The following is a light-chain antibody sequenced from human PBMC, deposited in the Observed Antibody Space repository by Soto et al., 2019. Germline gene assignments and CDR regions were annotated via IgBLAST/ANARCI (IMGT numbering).Light chain of an antibody. CDR3: SAYTTRRSYI. CDR2: DVS. CDR1: SSDVGAYKY. Sequence: QSVLTQPASVSGSPGQSITISCTGTSSDVGAYKYVSWHQQHPGKAPKLMIYDVSNRPSGVSNRFSGSKSGNTASLTISGLQAEDEADYYCSAYTTRRSYIFGSGTKVTVL. J-gene: IGLJ1*01. V-gene: IGLV2-14*01.